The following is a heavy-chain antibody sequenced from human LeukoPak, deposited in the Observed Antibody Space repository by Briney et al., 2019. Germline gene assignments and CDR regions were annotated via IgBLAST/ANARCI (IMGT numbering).Heavy chain of an antibody. V-gene: IGHV1-46*01. CDR2: INPSGGST. J-gene: IGHJ5*02. D-gene: IGHD6-13*01. CDR3: ARMASDSSSWYGVDP. Sequence: ASVKVSCKASGYTFTSYYMHWVRQAPGQGLEWMGIINPSGGSTSYAQKFQGRVTITADESTSTAYMELSSLRSEDTAVYYCARMASDSSSWYGVDPWGQGTLVTVSS. CDR1: GYTFTSYY.